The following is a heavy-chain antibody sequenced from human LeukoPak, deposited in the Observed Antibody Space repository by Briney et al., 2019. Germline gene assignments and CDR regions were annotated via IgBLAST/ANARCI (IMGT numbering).Heavy chain of an antibody. V-gene: IGHV1-46*01. Sequence: ASVKVSCKASGYTFTSYCMHWVRQAPGQGLEWMGIINPSGGSTSYARKFQGRVTMTRDMSTSTVYMELSSLRSEDTAVYYCARDQGDYDLENDYWGQGTLVTVSS. CDR3: ARDQGDYDLENDY. CDR2: INPSGGST. CDR1: GYTFTSYC. D-gene: IGHD4-17*01. J-gene: IGHJ4*02.